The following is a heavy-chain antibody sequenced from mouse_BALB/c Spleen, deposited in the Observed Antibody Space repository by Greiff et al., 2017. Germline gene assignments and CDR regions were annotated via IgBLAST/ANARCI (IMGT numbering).Heavy chain of an antibody. CDR3: ARDGGYPGY. CDR2: INSNGGST. J-gene: IGHJ2*01. Sequence: EVKLVESGGGLVQPGGSLKLSCAASGFTFSSYGMSWVRQTPDKRLELVATINSNGGSTYYPDSVKGRFTISRDNAKNTLYLQMSSLKSEDTAMYYCARDGGYPGYWGQGTTLSLL. D-gene: IGHD2-2*01. V-gene: IGHV5-6-3*01. CDR1: GFTFSSYG.